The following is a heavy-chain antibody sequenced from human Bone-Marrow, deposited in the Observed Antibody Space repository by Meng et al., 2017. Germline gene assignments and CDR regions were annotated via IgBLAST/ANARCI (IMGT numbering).Heavy chain of an antibody. V-gene: IGHV4-4*02. CDR3: ASGETRRHIVVVTAIRGDYYYYGMDV. CDR2: IYHSGST. J-gene: IGHJ6*02. CDR1: GGPMISSNW. Sequence: SDPLSLTCAASGGPMISSNWWSWVRQPPGKGLEWIGEIYHSGSTNYNPSLQSRATISVDKSKNQSSLKLSSVSAADTAVYYGASGETRRHIVVVTAIRGDYYYYGMDVWGQGTTVTVSS. D-gene: IGHD2-21*02.